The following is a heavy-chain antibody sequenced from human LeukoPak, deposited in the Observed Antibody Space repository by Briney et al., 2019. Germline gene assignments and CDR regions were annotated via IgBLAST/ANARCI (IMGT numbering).Heavy chain of an antibody. CDR3: ATGTSWYYYY. J-gene: IGHJ4*02. D-gene: IGHD6-13*01. Sequence: SETLSLTCAVSGGSISNDKWWSWVRQSPVKGLEWIGEMYHSGSTNHNPSLKSRVTISVDKSNNRFSLKLISVTAADTAMYYCATGTSWYYYYWGQGTLVTVSS. CDR1: GGSISNDKW. V-gene: IGHV4-4*02. CDR2: MYHSGST.